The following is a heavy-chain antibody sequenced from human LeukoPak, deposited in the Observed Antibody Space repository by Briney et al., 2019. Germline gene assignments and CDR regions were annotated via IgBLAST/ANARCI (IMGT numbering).Heavy chain of an antibody. V-gene: IGHV1-58*01. CDR3: AAASYSSGWYGGEHWFDP. D-gene: IGHD6-19*01. CDR1: GFTFTSSA. J-gene: IGHJ5*02. Sequence: SVKVSCKASGFTFTSSAVQWVRQARGQRLEWIGWIVVGSGNTNYAQKFQERVTITRDMSTCTAYMELSSLRSEDTAVYYCAAASYSSGWYGGEHWFDPWGQGTLVTVSS. CDR2: IVVGSGNT.